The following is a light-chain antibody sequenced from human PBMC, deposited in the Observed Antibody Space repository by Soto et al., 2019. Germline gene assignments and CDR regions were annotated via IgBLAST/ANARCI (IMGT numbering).Light chain of an antibody. J-gene: IGKJ1*01. V-gene: IGKV3-15*01. CDR1: QSVSSN. CDR2: GAS. Sequence: EIVMTQSPVTLSVSPGERATLSCRASQSVSSNLAWHQQKPGQAPRLLIYGASTRATGIPARFSGSGSGTEFPLTISSLQSEDFAVYYCQQYNNWPWTFGQGTKVEIK. CDR3: QQYNNWPWT.